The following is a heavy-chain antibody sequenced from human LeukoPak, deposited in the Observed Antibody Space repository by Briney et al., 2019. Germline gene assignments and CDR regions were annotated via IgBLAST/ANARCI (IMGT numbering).Heavy chain of an antibody. J-gene: IGHJ3*02. Sequence: GASVKVSCKASGYSFTAFYMHWVRQAPGQGLEWMGWINPNTGGINYAQKFQGRVTLTRDTSINTAYMELRWLSSDDTAVYYCTRGPSHGAFDIWGQGTMVTVSS. CDR3: TRGPSHGAFDI. V-gene: IGHV1-2*02. CDR1: GYSFTAFY. D-gene: IGHD2-2*01. CDR2: INPNTGGI.